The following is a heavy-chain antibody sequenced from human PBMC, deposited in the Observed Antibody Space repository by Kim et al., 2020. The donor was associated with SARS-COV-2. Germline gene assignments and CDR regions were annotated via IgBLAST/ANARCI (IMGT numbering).Heavy chain of an antibody. CDR2: INPSGGST. V-gene: IGHV1-46*01. CDR1: GYTFTSYY. CDR3: ARSGYSGYDSRGYSYGYPDY. Sequence: ASVKVSCKASGYTFTSYYMHWVRQAPGQGLEWMGIINPSGGSTSYAQKFQGRVTMTRDTSTSTVYMELSSLRSEDTAVYYCARSGYSGYDSRGYSYGYPDYWGQGTLVTVSS. D-gene: IGHD5-18*01. J-gene: IGHJ4*02.